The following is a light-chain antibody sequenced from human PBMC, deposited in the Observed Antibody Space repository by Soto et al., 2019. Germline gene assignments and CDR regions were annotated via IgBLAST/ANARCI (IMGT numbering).Light chain of an antibody. CDR3: QVWDRSSDQQV. CDR1: NIGSKS. V-gene: IGLV3-21*02. Sequence: SYELTQPPSVSVAPGQTARITCGGNNIGSKSVHWYQQKPGQAPVLVVYDDTDRPSGIPERFSGSNSGSAATLTINRVEAGDEADYYCQVWDRSSDQQVFGGGTKLTVL. J-gene: IGLJ2*01. CDR2: DDT.